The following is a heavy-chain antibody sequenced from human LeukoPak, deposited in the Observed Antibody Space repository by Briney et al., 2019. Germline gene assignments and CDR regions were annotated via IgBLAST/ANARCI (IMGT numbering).Heavy chain of an antibody. CDR3: AKEYYDFWSGYYLFDY. V-gene: IGHV3-23*01. CDR1: GFTFSSYA. J-gene: IGHJ4*02. CDR2: ISGSGGST. D-gene: IGHD3-3*01. Sequence: TGGSLRLSCAASGFTFSSYAMSWVRQAPGKGLEWVSAISGSGGSTYYADSVKGRFTISRDNSKNTLYLQMNSLRAEDTAVYYCAKEYYDFWSGYYLFDYWGQGTLVTVSS.